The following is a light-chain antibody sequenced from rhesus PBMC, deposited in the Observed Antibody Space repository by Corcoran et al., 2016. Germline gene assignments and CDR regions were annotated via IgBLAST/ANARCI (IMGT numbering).Light chain of an antibody. CDR3: QHYSRTPFT. CDR1: QGITND. V-gene: IGKV1-22*01. Sequence: DIQMTQSPSSLSASVGDRVTITCRASQGITNDLAWYQQKPGETPKLLIYEASRLQSGIPSRFSGSGSGTVFTLTISSLQSEDFTTYYCQHYSRTPFTFGPGTKLDIK. CDR2: EAS. J-gene: IGKJ3*01.